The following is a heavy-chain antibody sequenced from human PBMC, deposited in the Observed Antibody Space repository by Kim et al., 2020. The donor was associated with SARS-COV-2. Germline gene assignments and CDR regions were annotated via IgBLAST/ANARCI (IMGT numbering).Heavy chain of an antibody. J-gene: IGHJ4*03. CDR1: GGSISSSSYY. D-gene: IGHD2-15*01. CDR3: ARQSRFGVVVAAPYYFDD. V-gene: IGHV4-39*01. Sequence: SETLSLTCTVSGGSISSSSYYWGWNRQPPGKGLEWIGSIYCSGSSYYNPSLKSRVTISVDTSKNQFSLKPSSVTAADTAVYYCARQSRFGVVVAAPYYFDDWGQGTLVTVSS. CDR2: IYCSGSS.